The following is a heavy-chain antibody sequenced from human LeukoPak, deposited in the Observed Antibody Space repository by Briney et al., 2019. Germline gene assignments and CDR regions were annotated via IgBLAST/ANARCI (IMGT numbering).Heavy chain of an antibody. CDR3: AREGKPQPILTGFYAFDY. D-gene: IGHD3-9*01. V-gene: IGHV3-48*03. J-gene: IGHJ4*02. CDR2: ISESGDRG. Sequence: PGGSLRLSCAASGFTFSSYEFHWVRQAPGKGLEWVSYISESGDRGLYADSVKGRFTISRDNAKNSLYLQMNSLRAEGTAVYYCAREGKPQPILTGFYAFDYWGQGTLVTVSS. CDR1: GFTFSSYE.